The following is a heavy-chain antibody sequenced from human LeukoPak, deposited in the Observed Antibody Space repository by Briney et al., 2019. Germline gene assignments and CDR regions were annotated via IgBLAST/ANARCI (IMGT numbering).Heavy chain of an antibody. CDR1: GGTFSSYA. CDR2: IIPILGIA. J-gene: IGHJ5*02. CDR3: ARGGSYYGSGKGWFDP. V-gene: IGHV1-69*04. D-gene: IGHD3-10*01. Sequence: SVKVPCKASGGTFSSYAISWVRQAPGQGLEWMGRIIPILGIANYAQKFQGRVTITADKSTSTAYMELSSLRSEDTAVYYCARGGSYYGSGKGWFDPWGQGTLVTVSS.